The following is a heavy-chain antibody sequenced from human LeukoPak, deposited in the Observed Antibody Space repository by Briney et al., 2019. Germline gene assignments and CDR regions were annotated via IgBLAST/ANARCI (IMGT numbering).Heavy chain of an antibody. CDR2: ISYDGSNK. V-gene: IGHV3-30*03. D-gene: IGHD3-22*01. J-gene: IGHJ4*02. Sequence: GGSLRLSCAASGFTFRNYDMHWVRQAPGKGLQWVALISYDGSNKYYADSVKGRFTISRDNSKNTLYLQMNSLRAEDTAVYYCARGGQYVLHYDSSGYPPRGHWGQGTLVTVSS. CDR1: GFTFRNYD. CDR3: ARGGQYVLHYDSSGYPPRGH.